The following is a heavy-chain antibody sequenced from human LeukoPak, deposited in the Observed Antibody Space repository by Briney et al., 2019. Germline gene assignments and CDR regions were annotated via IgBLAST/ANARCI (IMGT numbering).Heavy chain of an antibody. CDR2: ISNDGGGT. Sequence: GGSLRLSCAASGFIFNNYGLIWVRQAPGKGPEWVSAISNDGGGTTYADFVNGRFTISRDNSKNTLFLQMNSLRAEDTALYYCAKGSSGYFADLWGQGALVTVYS. J-gene: IGHJ5*02. D-gene: IGHD3-22*01. V-gene: IGHV3-23*01. CDR1: GFIFNNYG. CDR3: AKGSSGYFADL.